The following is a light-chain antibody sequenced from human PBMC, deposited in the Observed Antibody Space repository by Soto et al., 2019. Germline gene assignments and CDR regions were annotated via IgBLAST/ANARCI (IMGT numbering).Light chain of an antibody. CDR1: QSVSSN. Sequence: EIVMTQSPATLSVSPGERATLSCRASQSVSSNLAWYQQKPGQALRLLFYGASTRATGIPARFSGSGSGTEFTLTISSLQSEDFATYYCQHYNSYSEAFGQGTKVELK. V-gene: IGKV3-15*01. CDR2: GAS. J-gene: IGKJ1*01. CDR3: QHYNSYSEA.